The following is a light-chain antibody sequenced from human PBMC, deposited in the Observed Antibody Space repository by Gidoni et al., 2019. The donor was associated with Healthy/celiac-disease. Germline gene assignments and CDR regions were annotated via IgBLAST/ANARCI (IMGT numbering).Light chain of an antibody. CDR2: DAS. V-gene: IGKV3-11*01. J-gene: IGKJ3*01. CDR3: QQRSNWPPFT. Sequence: DSVLTQYPATLSLSPGERATLSCRASQSVSSYLAWYQQKPGQAPRLLIYDASTRATGIPARFSGSGSGTDFTLTISSLEPEDFAVYYCQQRSNWPPFTFGPGTKVEIK. CDR1: QSVSSY.